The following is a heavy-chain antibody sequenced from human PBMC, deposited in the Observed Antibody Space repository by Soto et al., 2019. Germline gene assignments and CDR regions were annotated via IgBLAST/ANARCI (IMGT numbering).Heavy chain of an antibody. V-gene: IGHV1-69*12. CDR3: ARGTLTGSEYNYYYYGMDV. J-gene: IGHJ6*02. CDR2: IIPIFGTT. CDR1: GGTFSSYA. D-gene: IGHD3-9*01. Sequence: QVQLVQSGAEVKKPWSSVKVSCKASGGTFSSYAIDWVRQAPGQGLEWMGGIIPIFGTTNYAQKLQGRVKLTADESTRTAYMGLSTLRSEYTAVYYCARGTLTGSEYNYYYYGMDVLGQGTTVTVSS.